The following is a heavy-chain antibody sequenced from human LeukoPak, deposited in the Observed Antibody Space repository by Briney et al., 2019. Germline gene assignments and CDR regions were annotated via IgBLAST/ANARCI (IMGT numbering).Heavy chain of an antibody. CDR3: ARRGGRGYSGYEFDY. D-gene: IGHD5-12*01. Sequence: GASVKVSCKASGYTFTSYGISWVRQAPGQGLEWMGWINVYNGNTNYAQKLQGRVTMTTDTSTSTVYMELRSLRSDDTAVYYCARRGGRGYSGYEFDYWGQGTLVTVSS. J-gene: IGHJ4*02. CDR2: INVYNGNT. V-gene: IGHV1-18*01. CDR1: GYTFTSYG.